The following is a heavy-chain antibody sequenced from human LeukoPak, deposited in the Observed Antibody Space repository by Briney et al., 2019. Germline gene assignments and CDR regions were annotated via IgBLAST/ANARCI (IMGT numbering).Heavy chain of an antibody. CDR1: GGSIRNHY. V-gene: IGHV4-59*08. CDR2: IYYTGST. D-gene: IGHD1-26*01. CDR3: ATSYSGNYNDVFDI. J-gene: IGHJ3*02. Sequence: SETLSLTCSVSGGSIRNHYWSWIRQPPGRGLEWIGFIYYTGSTDNNPSLKSRVTISVDTSKKRFSLKLSSVTAADTAVYFCATSYSGNYNDVFDIWGQGTMVTVSS.